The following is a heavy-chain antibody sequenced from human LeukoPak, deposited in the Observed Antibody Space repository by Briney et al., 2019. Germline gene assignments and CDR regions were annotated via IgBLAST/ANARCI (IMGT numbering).Heavy chain of an antibody. Sequence: PGGSLRLSCAASGFTVSSNYMSWVRQAPGNGLEWVSVIYSGGSTYYADSVKGRFTISRDNSKNTLYLQMNSLRAEDTAVYYCAASGDIPAYYYGMDVWGQGTTVTVSS. J-gene: IGHJ6*02. CDR3: AASGDIPAYYYGMDV. CDR2: IYSGGST. CDR1: GFTVSSNY. V-gene: IGHV3-66*01. D-gene: IGHD2-2*02.